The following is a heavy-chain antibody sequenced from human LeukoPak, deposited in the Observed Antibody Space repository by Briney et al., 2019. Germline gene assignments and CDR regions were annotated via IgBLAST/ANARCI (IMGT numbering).Heavy chain of an antibody. CDR2: LPPDGSYQ. Sequence: GGSLRLSCAASGFTFSDYTMQWVRQAPGKGLEWVALLPPDGSYQYYADSLKGRFTISRDNFKNALYLLMNSLRLEDTAVYYCARGLHDRSWYGAHWGQGTLLSVSS. D-gene: IGHD6-13*01. CDR3: ARGLHDRSWYGAH. V-gene: IGHV3-30*04. J-gene: IGHJ4*02. CDR1: GFTFSDYT.